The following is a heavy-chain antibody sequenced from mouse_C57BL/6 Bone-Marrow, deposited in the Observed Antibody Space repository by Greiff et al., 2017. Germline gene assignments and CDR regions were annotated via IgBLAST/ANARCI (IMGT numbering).Heavy chain of an antibody. D-gene: IGHD2-2*01. V-gene: IGHV1-82*01. J-gene: IGHJ3*01. CDR3: AREEKWLRRSWFAY. CDR1: GYAFSSSW. CDR2: IYPGDGDT. Sequence: QVQLQQSGPELVKPGASVKISCKASGYAFSSSWMNWVQQRPGKGLEWIGRIYPGDGDTNYNGKFKGKATLTADKSSSTAYMQLSSLTSEDSAVYFWAREEKWLRRSWFAYWGQGTLVTVSA.